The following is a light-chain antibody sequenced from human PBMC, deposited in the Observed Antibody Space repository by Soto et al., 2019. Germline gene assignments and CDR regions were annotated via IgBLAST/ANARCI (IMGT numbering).Light chain of an antibody. V-gene: IGKV3-20*01. J-gene: IGKJ5*01. CDR1: ESIISDY. CDR2: ATS. CDR3: QQFGRSPL. Sequence: ELVLTQSPGTLSLSPGETATLACRASESIISDYSAWYQHKPGQSPRLLIYATSKRATGIPDRFSGIGSETDFTLTISRLEPEHFALYYCQQFGRSPLFGQGTRLDMK.